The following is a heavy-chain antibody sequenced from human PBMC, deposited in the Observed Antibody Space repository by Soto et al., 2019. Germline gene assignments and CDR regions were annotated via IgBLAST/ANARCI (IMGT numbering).Heavy chain of an antibody. CDR2: ISFDESNK. V-gene: IGHV3-30-3*01. D-gene: IGHD3-3*01. Sequence: QVQLVESGGGVVQPGRSLRLSCAASGFTFNTYAMHWVRQAPGKGLESVAVISFDESNKYYADSVKGRFTISRDNSKNTLYLQMNILRAEDTAVYYCARDLGWRGVDNRYYLDCWGQGTLVTVSS. CDR3: ARDLGWRGVDNRYYLDC. J-gene: IGHJ4*02. CDR1: GFTFNTYA.